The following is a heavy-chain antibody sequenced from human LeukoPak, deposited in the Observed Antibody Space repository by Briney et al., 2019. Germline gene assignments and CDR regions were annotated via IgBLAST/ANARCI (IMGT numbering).Heavy chain of an antibody. CDR2: IKEDAGEI. CDR1: GFAFSSYW. D-gene: IGHD6-13*01. V-gene: IGHV3-7*01. Sequence: QPGGSLRLSCAASGFAFSSYWMSWVRQVSGKGLEWVANIKEDAGEIYYVDSVKGRFTISRDNAKNSLYLQMNSLRAEDTAVYYCARVRKVAAAGTSPYFDYWGQGTLVTVSS. J-gene: IGHJ4*02. CDR3: ARVRKVAAAGTSPYFDY.